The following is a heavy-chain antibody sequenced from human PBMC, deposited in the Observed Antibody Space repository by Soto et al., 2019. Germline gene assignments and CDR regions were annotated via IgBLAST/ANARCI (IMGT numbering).Heavy chain of an antibody. CDR3: AKEDRYDYVWGSYFDY. Sequence: QVQLVESGGGVVQPGRSLRLSCAASGFTFSSYGMHWVRQAPGKGLEWVAVISYDGSNKYYADSVKGRFTISRDNSKNTLYLQMNSLRAEDTAVYYCAKEDRYDYVWGSYFDYWGQGTLVTVSS. CDR2: ISYDGSNK. CDR1: GFTFSSYG. J-gene: IGHJ4*02. D-gene: IGHD3-16*01. V-gene: IGHV3-30*18.